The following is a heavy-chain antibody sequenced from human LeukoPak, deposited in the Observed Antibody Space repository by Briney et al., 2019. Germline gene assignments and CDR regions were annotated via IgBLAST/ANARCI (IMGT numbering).Heavy chain of an antibody. D-gene: IGHD2-2*01. CDR1: GGSFSGYY. CDR3: ARGDQLLSRYYFDY. J-gene: IGHJ4*02. Sequence: SETLSLTCAVYGGSFSGYYWSWTRQPPGKGLEWIGEINHSGSTNYNPSLKSRVTISVDTSKNQFSLKLSSVTAADTAVYYCARGDQLLSRYYFDYWGQGTLVTVSS. V-gene: IGHV4-34*01. CDR2: INHSGST.